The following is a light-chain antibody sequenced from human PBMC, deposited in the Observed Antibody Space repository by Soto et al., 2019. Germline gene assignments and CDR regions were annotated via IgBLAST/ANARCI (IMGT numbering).Light chain of an antibody. Sequence: QSALTQPASVSGSPGQSITISCTGTSSDVGGYNYVSWYQQYPGKAPKLLIYEVTNRPSGVSTRFSGSKSGNTASLTISGLQAEDEADYYCNSYTSSTTWVFGGGTKLTVL. CDR2: EVT. J-gene: IGLJ3*02. CDR1: SSDVGGYNY. V-gene: IGLV2-14*01. CDR3: NSYTSSTTWV.